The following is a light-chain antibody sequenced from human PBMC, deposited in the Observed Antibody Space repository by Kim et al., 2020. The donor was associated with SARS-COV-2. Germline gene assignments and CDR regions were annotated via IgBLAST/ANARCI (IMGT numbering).Light chain of an antibody. Sequence: RVTISCAGSSSNSGANYDVHWYQQYPGTVPKLLIYGNTNRPSGAPDRFSGSKSGTSASLAISGLQADDEADYYCQSYDSSLSASVFGGGTQLTVL. V-gene: IGLV1-40*01. CDR3: QSYDSSLSASV. CDR2: GNT. J-gene: IGLJ2*01. CDR1: SSNSGANYD.